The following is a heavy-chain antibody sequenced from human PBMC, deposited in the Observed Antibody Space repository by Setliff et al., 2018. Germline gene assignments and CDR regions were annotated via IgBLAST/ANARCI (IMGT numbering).Heavy chain of an antibody. V-gene: IGHV4-61*02. D-gene: IGHD1-26*01. CDR1: GGSISSGTYY. CDR3: ARDNTMVGATDY. CDR2: LHTSGSI. J-gene: IGHJ4*02. Sequence: SETLSLTCTVSGGSISSGTYYWSWIRQPAGKGLGWIGRLHTSGSIDYNPSLKSRVTISVDTSKNQFSLRLRSVTAADTAVYFCARDNTMVGATDYWGLGTLVTVSS.